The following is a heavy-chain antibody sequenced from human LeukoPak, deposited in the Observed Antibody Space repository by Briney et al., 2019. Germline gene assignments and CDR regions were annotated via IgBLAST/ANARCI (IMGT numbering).Heavy chain of an antibody. Sequence: SETLSLTCTVSDGSISSSTYYWGWIRQPPGKGLEWVGSFYWSGNTYYNPSLKSRVTVLVDKSKNVFSLKLNSVTAADTAVYYCARSGAEMATISPYYYYMDVWGKGTTVTVSS. CDR1: DGSISSSTYY. J-gene: IGHJ6*03. CDR3: ARSGAEMATISPYYYYMDV. D-gene: IGHD5-24*01. CDR2: FYWSGNT. V-gene: IGHV4-39*07.